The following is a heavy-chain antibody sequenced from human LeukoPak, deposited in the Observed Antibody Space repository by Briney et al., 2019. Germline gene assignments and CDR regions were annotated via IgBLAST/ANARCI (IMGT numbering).Heavy chain of an antibody. CDR3: ARLRLLEDAFDI. CDR1: GGSISSYY. Sequence: SETLSLTCTVSGGSISSYYWSWIRQPPGKGLEWIGSIYYSGSTYYNPSLKSRVTISVDTSKNQFSLKLSSVTAADTAVYYCARLRLLEDAFDIWGQGTMVTVSS. V-gene: IGHV4-59*05. D-gene: IGHD3-3*01. J-gene: IGHJ3*02. CDR2: IYYSGST.